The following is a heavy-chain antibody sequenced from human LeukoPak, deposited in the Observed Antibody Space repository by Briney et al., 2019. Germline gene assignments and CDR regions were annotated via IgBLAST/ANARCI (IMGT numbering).Heavy chain of an antibody. Sequence: PGGSLRLSCAASGFTFSDYYMSWIRQPPGKGLEWIGEINHSGSTNYNPSLKSRVTISVDTSKNQFSLKLSSVTAADTAVYYCAVTPYYYGSGRRTYYDYWGQGTLVTVSS. D-gene: IGHD3-10*01. CDR1: GFTFSDYY. CDR3: AVTPYYYGSGRRTYYDY. J-gene: IGHJ4*02. V-gene: IGHV4-34*08. CDR2: INHSGST.